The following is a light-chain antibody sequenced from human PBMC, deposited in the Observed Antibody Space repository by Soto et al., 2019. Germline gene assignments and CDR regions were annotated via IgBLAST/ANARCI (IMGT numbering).Light chain of an antibody. CDR1: QSVSSN. CDR2: DAS. CDR3: QQRSAWPPIT. V-gene: IGKV3-11*01. J-gene: IGKJ5*01. Sequence: DIVLTQSPATLSLSPGERATLSCRASQSVSSNLAWYQQKPGQAPRLLIYDASNRATGIPARFSGSGSGTDFTLTISTPEPEDFAVYYCQQRSAWPPITFGQGTRLEIK.